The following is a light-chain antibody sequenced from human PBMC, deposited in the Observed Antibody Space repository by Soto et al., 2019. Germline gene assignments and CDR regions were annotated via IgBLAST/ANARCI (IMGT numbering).Light chain of an antibody. CDR3: SSYTSGSTYV. CDR2: EVS. J-gene: IGLJ1*01. Sequence: QSVLTQPASVSGSPGQSITISRTGTSSDVGGYNYVSWYQQHPGKAPKLIIYEVSNRPSEISTRFSGSKSGNTASLTISGLKDEEEDDYYCSSYTSGSTYVFGTGTKVNVL. CDR1: SSDVGGYNY. V-gene: IGLV2-14*01.